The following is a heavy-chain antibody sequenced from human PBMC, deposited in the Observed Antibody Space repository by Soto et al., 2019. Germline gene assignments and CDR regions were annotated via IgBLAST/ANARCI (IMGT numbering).Heavy chain of an antibody. J-gene: IGHJ4*02. CDR1: GGSISSGDYY. Sequence: SETLSLTCAVHGGSISSGDYYWSWIRQPPGKGLEWIGYIYYSGSTCYNPSLKSRVTISVDTSKNQFSLKLSSVTAADTAVYYCASYYYDSSGLDYWGQGTLVTVSS. CDR3: ASYYYDSSGLDY. D-gene: IGHD3-22*01. CDR2: IYYSGST. V-gene: IGHV4-30-4*01.